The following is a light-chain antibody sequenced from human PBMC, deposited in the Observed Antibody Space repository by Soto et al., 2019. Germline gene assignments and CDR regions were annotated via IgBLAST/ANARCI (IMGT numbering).Light chain of an antibody. CDR1: QFISSW. J-gene: IGKJ1*01. CDR3: QQYNSYPWT. CDR2: HAS. V-gene: IGKV1-5*01. Sequence: DIQMTQSPSTLSASVGDRVTITSRASQFISSWLAWYQQKPGKVPILLIFHASNLESGVPSRFSGSGSGTEFNLTSSSLQPDDFATYYCQQYNSYPWTFGQGTKVEI.